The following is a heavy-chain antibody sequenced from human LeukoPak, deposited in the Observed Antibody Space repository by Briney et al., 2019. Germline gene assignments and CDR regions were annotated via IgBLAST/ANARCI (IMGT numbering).Heavy chain of an antibody. CDR3: ARAFTSTGYYYVEY. Sequence: GGSLRLSCAASGFTFSSFGMHGVRQAPGKGLVWVAVIWYDGNNKYYADSVKGRFTISRDNSKNTLYLQMNSLRAEDTAVYYCARAFTSTGYYYVEYWGQGTLVTVSS. CDR2: IWYDGNNK. V-gene: IGHV3-33*01. J-gene: IGHJ4*02. CDR1: GFTFSSFG. D-gene: IGHD3-22*01.